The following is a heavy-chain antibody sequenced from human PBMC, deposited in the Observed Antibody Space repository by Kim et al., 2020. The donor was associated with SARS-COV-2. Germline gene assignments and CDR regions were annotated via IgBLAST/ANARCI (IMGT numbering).Heavy chain of an antibody. CDR3: ARIHCSSASCFWSLGY. V-gene: IGHV7-4-1*02. D-gene: IGHD2-2*01. Sequence: ASVKVSCKASGYSFTGFGLVWLRQAPGQGLECMGWINTNTANPTYAQGFAGRFAFSLDTSVSAAYLQISNLKSEDTAFYYCARIHCSSASCFWSLGYWGQGTLVTVSS. J-gene: IGHJ4*02. CDR1: GYSFTGFG. CDR2: INTNTANP.